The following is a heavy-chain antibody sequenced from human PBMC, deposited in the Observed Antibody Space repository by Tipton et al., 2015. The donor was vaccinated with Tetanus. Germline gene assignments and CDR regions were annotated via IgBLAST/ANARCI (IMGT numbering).Heavy chain of an antibody. D-gene: IGHD5-18*01. CDR3: AKIGYGYSYGSGYAL. J-gene: IGHJ4*02. CDR2: IRHDGIEK. Sequence: SLRLSCAASGFNFGLYSMNWVRQAPGKGLEWVAVIRHDGIEKYSADSVKGRFIISRDNSKNMLYLEVDSLRVEDTAVYYCAKIGYGYSYGSGYALWGQGTLVIVPS. V-gene: IGHV3-30*18. CDR1: GFNFGLYS.